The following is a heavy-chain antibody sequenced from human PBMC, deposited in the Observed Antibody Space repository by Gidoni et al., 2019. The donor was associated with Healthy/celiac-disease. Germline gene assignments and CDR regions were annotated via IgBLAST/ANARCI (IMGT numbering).Heavy chain of an antibody. CDR2: ISWNSGSI. CDR3: AKGGHYYDSSGYYNWFDP. CDR1: GFTFDDYA. D-gene: IGHD3-22*01. V-gene: IGHV3-9*01. Sequence: EVQLVESGGGLVQPGRSLRLSCAASGFTFDDYAMHWVRQAPGKGLEWVSGISWNSGSIGYADSVKGRFTISRDNAKNSLYLQMNSLRAEDTALYYCAKGGHYYDSSGYYNWFDPWGQGTLVTVSS. J-gene: IGHJ5*02.